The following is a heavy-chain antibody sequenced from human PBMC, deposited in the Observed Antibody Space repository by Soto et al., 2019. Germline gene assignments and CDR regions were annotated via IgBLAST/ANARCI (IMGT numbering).Heavy chain of an antibody. J-gene: IGHJ6*02. D-gene: IGHD6-6*01. V-gene: IGHV3-49*03. CDR3: TSSSSCIYYYGMDV. CDR1: GFTFGDYA. CDR2: IRSKAYGRSN. Sequence: GGSLRLSCTASGFTFGDYAMSWFRQAPGKGLEWVGFIRSKAYGRSNEYATSVKGRFTISRDDSKSIAHLQMNSVKTEETAVYYCTSSSSCIYYYGMDVWGQGTTVTVSS.